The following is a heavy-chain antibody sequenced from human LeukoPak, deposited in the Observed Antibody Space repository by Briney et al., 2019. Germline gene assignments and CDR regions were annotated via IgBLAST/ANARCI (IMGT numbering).Heavy chain of an antibody. J-gene: IGHJ4*02. CDR3: AGGLRYNSGFDY. V-gene: IGHV3-23*01. D-gene: IGHD1-1*01. CDR2: ISGSGAST. Sequence: GGSLRLSCEASGFTISDTYMNWVRQAPGKGLEWVSAISGSGASTYYQDSVKGRFTISRDNSKTTLYLQMNSLRGDDTAVYYCAGGLRYNSGFDYWGQGTLVTVSS. CDR1: GFTISDTY.